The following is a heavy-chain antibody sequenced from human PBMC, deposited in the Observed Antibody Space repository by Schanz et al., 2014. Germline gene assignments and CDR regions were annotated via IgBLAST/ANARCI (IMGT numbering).Heavy chain of an antibody. CDR2: TQTSGTA. J-gene: IGHJ4*02. Sequence: QVQLQESGPGLVKPSETLSLSCTFSGDSISFYYWSWIRQPAGKGLEWIGRTQTSGTATYNPSLRGRVPMSVDTSKNQFSLKLISVTAADTAVYYCARGTPFLCDYWGQGTLVTVSS. CDR1: GDSISFYY. CDR3: ARGTPFLCDY. D-gene: IGHD3-16*01. V-gene: IGHV4-4*07.